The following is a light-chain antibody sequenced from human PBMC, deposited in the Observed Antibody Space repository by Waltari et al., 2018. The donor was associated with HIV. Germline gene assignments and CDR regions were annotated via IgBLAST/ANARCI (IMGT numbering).Light chain of an antibody. J-gene: IGLJ1*01. Sequence: QSALPPPRSLSGSPGQSVPLSCPVSRRSFGVYYFVYWYQQYPGKAPKLILCNVSKRPSGVPDRFAGSKSGKTASLTISGLQAEDEADYHCCSYAGSYSYVFGTGTQVTVL. V-gene: IGLV2-11*01. CDR1: RRSFGVYYF. CDR3: CSYAGSYSYV. CDR2: NVS.